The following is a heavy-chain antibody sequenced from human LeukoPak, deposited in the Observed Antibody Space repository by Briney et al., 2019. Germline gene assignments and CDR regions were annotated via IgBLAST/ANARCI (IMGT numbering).Heavy chain of an antibody. V-gene: IGHV3-21*04. CDR1: GFTFSSYS. D-gene: IGHD3-3*01. CDR3: AKDGQGITIFGVVMRISPSSDY. CDR2: ISSSSSYI. Sequence: PGGSLRLSCAASGFTFSSYSMNWVRQAPGKGLEWVSSISSSSSYIYYADSVRGRFTISRDNSKNTLYLQMNSLRAEDTAVYYCAKDGQGITIFGVVMRISPSSDYWGQGTLVTVSS. J-gene: IGHJ4*02.